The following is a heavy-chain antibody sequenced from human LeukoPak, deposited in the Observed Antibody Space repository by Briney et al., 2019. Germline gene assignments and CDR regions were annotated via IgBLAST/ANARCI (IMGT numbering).Heavy chain of an antibody. Sequence: GGSLRLSCAASGFTFSSYAMSRVRQAPGKGLEWVSAISGSGGSTYYADSVKGRFTISRDNSKNTLYLQMNSLRAEDTAVYYCAKDLDSSSWYSPYYYYYGMDVWGQGTTVTVSS. CDR3: AKDLDSSSWYSPYYYYYGMDV. J-gene: IGHJ6*02. CDR1: GFTFSSYA. D-gene: IGHD6-13*01. V-gene: IGHV3-23*01. CDR2: ISGSGGST.